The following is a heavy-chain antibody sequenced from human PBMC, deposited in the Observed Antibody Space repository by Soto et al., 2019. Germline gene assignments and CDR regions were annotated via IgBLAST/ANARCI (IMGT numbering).Heavy chain of an antibody. V-gene: IGHV3-30-3*01. CDR1: GFTFSSYT. Sequence: QVQLVESGGGVVQPGRSLRLSCAASGFTFSSYTMHWVRQAPGKGLEWVALLSYDGSYKNYADSVKGRFTISRDNPKNTLYLQLNSLGAEVSAVYYCGGQRYWGQGTLVTVSS. CDR3: GGQRY. J-gene: IGHJ4*02. CDR2: LSYDGSYK. D-gene: IGHD2-2*01.